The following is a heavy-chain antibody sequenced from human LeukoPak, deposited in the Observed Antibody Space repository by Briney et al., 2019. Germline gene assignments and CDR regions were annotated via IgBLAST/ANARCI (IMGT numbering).Heavy chain of an antibody. J-gene: IGHJ4*02. V-gene: IGHV3-20*04. Sequence: GGSLRLSCAASGFTFSSYAMSSVRQAPGKRLEWVSGINWNGGSTGYADSVKGRFTISRDNAKNTLYLQMNSLRAEDTAVYYCAKSSGGSCYSCFDYWGQGTLVTVSS. D-gene: IGHD2-15*01. CDR1: GFTFSSYA. CDR2: INWNGGST. CDR3: AKSSGGSCYSCFDY.